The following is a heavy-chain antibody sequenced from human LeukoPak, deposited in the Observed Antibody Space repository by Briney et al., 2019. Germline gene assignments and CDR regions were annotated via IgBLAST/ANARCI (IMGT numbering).Heavy chain of an antibody. J-gene: IGHJ4*02. CDR2: IKSDGSSI. D-gene: IGHD5-18*01. Sequence: PGGSLRLSCAASGLTITSDWMYWVRQAPRKGLEWPSRIKSDGSSISYAGSVKGRFSISRNDAKKTLFLQMDSLRAEDTAVYYCGMRHGYTSGDDYWGQGTLVTVSS. CDR3: GMRHGYTSGDDY. CDR1: GLTITSDW. V-gene: IGHV3-74*01.